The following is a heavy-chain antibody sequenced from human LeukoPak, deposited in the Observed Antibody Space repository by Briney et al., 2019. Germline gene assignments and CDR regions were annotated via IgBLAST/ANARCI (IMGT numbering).Heavy chain of an antibody. V-gene: IGHV2-70*11. CDR1: GFSLSTSGMC. J-gene: IGHJ6*02. CDR3: ARIVWGQQLVPPLYYYYGMDV. D-gene: IGHD6-13*01. Sequence: SGPTLVNPTQTLTLTCTFSGFSLSTSGMCVSWIRQPPGKALEWLARIDWDDDKYYSTSLKTRLTISKDTSKNQVVLTMTNMDPVDTATYYCARIVWGQQLVPPLYYYYGMDVWGQGTRSPSP. CDR2: IDWDDDK.